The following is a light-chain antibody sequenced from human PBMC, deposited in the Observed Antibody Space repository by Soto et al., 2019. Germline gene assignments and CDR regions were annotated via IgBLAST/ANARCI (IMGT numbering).Light chain of an antibody. Sequence: QSVLTQPPSVSGALGQRVTISCTGSRSNIGAGYDVHWYQQLPGTAPKLLIYGNSNRPSGVPDRFSGSKSGTSASLAITGLQAEDEADYYCQSYDSSLSGWVFGGGTKLTDL. CDR2: GNS. V-gene: IGLV1-40*01. CDR1: RSNIGAGYD. CDR3: QSYDSSLSGWV. J-gene: IGLJ3*02.